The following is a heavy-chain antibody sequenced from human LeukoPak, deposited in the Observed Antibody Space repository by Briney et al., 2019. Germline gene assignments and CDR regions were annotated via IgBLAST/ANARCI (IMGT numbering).Heavy chain of an antibody. CDR1: GFTFSSYA. CDR2: ISGSGGST. J-gene: IGHJ4*02. D-gene: IGHD3-22*01. V-gene: IGHV3-23*01. CDR3: AKDLTMIVVVSVDY. Sequence: GGSLRLSCVASGFTFSSYAMSWVRQAPGKGLEWVSAISGSGGSTYYADSVKGRFTISRDNSKNTLYLQMNSLRAEDTAVYYCAKDLTMIVVVSVDYWGQGTLVTVSS.